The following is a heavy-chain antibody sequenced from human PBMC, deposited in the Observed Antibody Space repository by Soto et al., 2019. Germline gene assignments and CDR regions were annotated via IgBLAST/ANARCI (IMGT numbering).Heavy chain of an antibody. D-gene: IGHD5-18*01. V-gene: IGHV2-5*02. CDR3: AHSLDGPVLESSYDRYGDYFDY. Sequence: SGPTLVNPTQTLTLTCTFSGFSLSTSGVGVGWIRQPPGKALEWLALIYWDDDKRYSPSLKSRLTITKDTSKNQVVLTMTNMDPVDTATYYCAHSLDGPVLESSYDRYGDYFDYWGQGTLVTVSS. J-gene: IGHJ4*02. CDR1: GFSLSTSGVG. CDR2: IYWDDDK.